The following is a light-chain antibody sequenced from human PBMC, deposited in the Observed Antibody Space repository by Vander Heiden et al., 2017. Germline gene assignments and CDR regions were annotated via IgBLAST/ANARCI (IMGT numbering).Light chain of an antibody. CDR2: DAS. CDR1: QSVSSY. Sequence: EIVLTQSPATLSLSPGASATLSCRASQSVSSYLARYQQEPGQAPRLLIYDASNRATGIPARFSGSGSGTDFTLTSSSLEAEDFAVYYCQQRSNWPTFGQGTRLEIK. CDR3: QQRSNWPT. J-gene: IGKJ5*01. V-gene: IGKV3-11*01.